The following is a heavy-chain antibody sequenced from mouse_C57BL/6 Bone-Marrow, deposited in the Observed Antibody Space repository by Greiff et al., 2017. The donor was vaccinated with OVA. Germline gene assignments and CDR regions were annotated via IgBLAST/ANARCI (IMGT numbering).Heavy chain of an antibody. CDR2: ILPGSGST. Sequence: VKLQQSGAELMKPGASVKLSCKATGYTFTGYWIEWVKQRPGHGLEWIGEILPGSGSTNYNEKFKGKATFTADTSSNTAYMQLSSLTTEDSSIYYCAIARGYPGAYWGQGTLVTVSA. V-gene: IGHV1-9*01. D-gene: IGHD3-1*01. J-gene: IGHJ3*01. CDR3: AIARGYPGAY. CDR1: GYTFTGYW.